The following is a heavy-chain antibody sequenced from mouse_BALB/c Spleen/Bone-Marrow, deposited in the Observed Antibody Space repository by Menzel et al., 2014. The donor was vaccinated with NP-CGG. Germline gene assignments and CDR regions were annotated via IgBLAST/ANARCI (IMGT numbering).Heavy chain of an antibody. J-gene: IGHJ3*01. D-gene: IGHD2-14*01. CDR2: IDPANGNT. Sequence: VQLQQSGAELVKPGASVKLSCTASGFNIEDTYMHWVKQRPEQGLEWIGRIDPANGNTKYDPKFQGKATITADTSSNTAYLQLSSLTSEDTAVYYCASYYRYDRRFAYWGQGTLVTVSA. CDR1: GFNIEDTY. V-gene: IGHV14-3*02. CDR3: ASYYRYDRRFAY.